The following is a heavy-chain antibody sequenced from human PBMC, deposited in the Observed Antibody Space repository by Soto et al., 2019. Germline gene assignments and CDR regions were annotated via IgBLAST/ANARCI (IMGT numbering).Heavy chain of an antibody. V-gene: IGHV4-59*01. J-gene: IGHJ4*02. CDR2: IFYSGGT. CDR3: ARVGSSGWAPDY. Sequence: SETLSLICSVSGGAISGFSWTWIRQPPGKGLEWIGYIFYSGGTNYNPSLTSRVTISVDTSKNQFSLKLSSVTAADTALYYCARVGSSGWAPDYWGRGTLVTVCS. D-gene: IGHD6-19*01. CDR1: GGAISGFS.